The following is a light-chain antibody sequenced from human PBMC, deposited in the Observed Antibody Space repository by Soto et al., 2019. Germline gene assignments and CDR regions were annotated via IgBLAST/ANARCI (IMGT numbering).Light chain of an antibody. J-gene: IGKJ3*01. CDR2: GAS. CDR3: QQYNNWPPTYT. V-gene: IGKV3-15*01. CDR1: QSVSSN. Sequence: EIVMTQSPATLSVPPGERATLSCRASQSVSSNLAWYQQKPGQAPRLLIHGASTRATGIPARFSGSGSGTEFTLPISSLQSEDFAVYHCQQYNNWPPTYTFGPGTKVDIK.